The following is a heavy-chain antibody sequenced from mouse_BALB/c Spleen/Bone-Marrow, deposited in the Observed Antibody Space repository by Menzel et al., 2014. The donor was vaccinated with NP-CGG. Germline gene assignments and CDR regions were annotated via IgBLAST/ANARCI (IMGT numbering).Heavy chain of an antibody. J-gene: IGHJ3*01. D-gene: IGHD2-4*01. V-gene: IGHV3-2*02. CDR1: GYSITRDYA. CDR2: ISYSGST. CDR3: ARSSSYDYDVGFAY. Sequence: VQLKHSGPGLVKPSQSLSLTCIVTGYSITRDYAWNWIRQFPGNKLEWMGYISYSGSTTYNPSLESRISITRDTSKNQFFLQLNSVTTEDTATYYCARSSSYDYDVGFAYWGQGTLVTVSA.